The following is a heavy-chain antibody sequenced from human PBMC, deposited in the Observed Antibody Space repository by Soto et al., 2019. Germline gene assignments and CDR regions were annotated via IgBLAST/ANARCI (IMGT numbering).Heavy chain of an antibody. Sequence: QVQLVESGGGVVQPGRSLRLSCAASGFTFNSYGMHWVRQGPGNGLEWVAFISYDSTKTYYADSVKGRFTISRDNSNSALYVQMNSLTSEDTAVYYCARTRSAWSDFHYSSLDVWGQGTTVTVSS. CDR3: ARTRSAWSDFHYSSLDV. CDR2: ISYDSTKT. J-gene: IGHJ6*02. D-gene: IGHD2-15*01. CDR1: GFTFNSYG. V-gene: IGHV3-30*03.